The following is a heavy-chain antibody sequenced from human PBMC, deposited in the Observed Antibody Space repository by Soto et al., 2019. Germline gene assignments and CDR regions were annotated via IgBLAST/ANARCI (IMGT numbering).Heavy chain of an antibody. J-gene: IGHJ2*01. V-gene: IGHV1-8*01. D-gene: IGHD6-19*01. CDR1: GYTFTSYD. CDR3: AREVAVAGFYWYFDL. CDR2: MNPNSGNT. Sequence: QVQLVQSGAEVKKPGASVKVCCKASGYTFTSYDINWVRQATGQGLQWMGWMNPNSGNTRYAQKFQGSVTMTRNTSISTAYMELSSLRSEDTAVYYCAREVAVAGFYWYFDLWGRGTLVTVSS.